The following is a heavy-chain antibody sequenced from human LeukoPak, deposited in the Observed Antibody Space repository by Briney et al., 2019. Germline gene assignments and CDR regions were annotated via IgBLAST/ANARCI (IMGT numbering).Heavy chain of an antibody. CDR1: GFSLNAYW. V-gene: IGHV3-7*01. D-gene: IGHD5-12*01. CDR3: ATFGLVAALDL. Sequence: GGSLRLSCAASGFSLNAYWMAWVRQAPGTGLEWVANINPAGSETYHVDPVKGRFSISRDHANNLVFLQMNSLRAEDTAVYYCATFGLVAALDLWGQGTLVTVSS. CDR2: INPAGSET. J-gene: IGHJ4*02.